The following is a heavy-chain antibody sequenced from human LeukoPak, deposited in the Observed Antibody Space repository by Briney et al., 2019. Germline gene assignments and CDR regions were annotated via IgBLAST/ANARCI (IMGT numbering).Heavy chain of an antibody. J-gene: IGHJ3*02. CDR2: TRNKANSYTT. CDR1: GFTFSDHY. Sequence: PGGSLRLSCAASGFTFSDHYMAWVRQAPGKGLEWVGRTRNKANSYTTEYAASVKGRFTISRDDSKNSLYLQMNSLKTEDTAVYYCARSLRSANAFDIWGQGTMVTVSS. D-gene: IGHD2-2*01. CDR3: ARSLRSANAFDI. V-gene: IGHV3-72*01.